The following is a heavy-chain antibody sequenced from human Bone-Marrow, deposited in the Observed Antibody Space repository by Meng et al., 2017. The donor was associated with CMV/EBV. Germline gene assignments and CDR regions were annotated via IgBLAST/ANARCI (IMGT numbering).Heavy chain of an antibody. Sequence: SVKVSCKASGGTFSSYAISWVRQAPGQGLEWMGGIIPILGIANYAQKFQGRVTITADKSMSTAYMELSSLRSEDTAVYYGARGDLVYCSGGRCYYGMDVWGQGTTVTVSS. J-gene: IGHJ6*02. CDR2: IIPILGIA. V-gene: IGHV1-69*10. CDR3: ARGDLVYCSGGRCYYGMDV. CDR1: GGTFSSYA. D-gene: IGHD2-15*01.